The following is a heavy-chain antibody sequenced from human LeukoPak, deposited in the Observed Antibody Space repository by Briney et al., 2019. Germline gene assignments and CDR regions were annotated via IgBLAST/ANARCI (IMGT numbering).Heavy chain of an antibody. CDR2: ISAYNGNT. Sequence: ASVKVSCKASGYTFTSYDINWVRQATGQGLEWMGWISAYNGNTNYAQKLQGRVTMTTDTSTSTAYMELRSLRSDDTAVYYCARAFYDSSGYYFWAQTAGWYFDLWGRGTLVTVSS. V-gene: IGHV1-18*01. D-gene: IGHD3-22*01. CDR1: GYTFTSYD. CDR3: ARAFYDSSGYYFWAQTAGWYFDL. J-gene: IGHJ2*01.